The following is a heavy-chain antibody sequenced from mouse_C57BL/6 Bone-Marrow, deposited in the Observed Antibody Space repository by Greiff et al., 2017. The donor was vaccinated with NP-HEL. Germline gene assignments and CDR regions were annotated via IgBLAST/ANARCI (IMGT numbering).Heavy chain of an antibody. Sequence: EVQLQQSGPELVKPGASVKIPCKASGYTFTDYNMDWVKQSHGKSLEWIGDINPNNGGTIYNQKFKGKATLTVDKSSSTAYMGLRSLTSEDTAVYYCARTRGLRLGGYFDYWGQGTTLTVSS. V-gene: IGHV1-18*01. CDR1: GYTFTDYN. D-gene: IGHD4-1*01. CDR2: INPNNGGT. J-gene: IGHJ2*01. CDR3: ARTRGLRLGGYFDY.